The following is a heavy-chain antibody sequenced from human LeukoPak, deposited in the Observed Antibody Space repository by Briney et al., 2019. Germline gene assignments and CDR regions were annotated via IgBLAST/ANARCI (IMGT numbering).Heavy chain of an antibody. CDR2: ISAYNGNT. CDR3: ARDRDDAFDI. CDR1: GGTFSSYA. J-gene: IGHJ3*02. V-gene: IGHV1-18*01. Sequence: ASVKVSCTASGGTFSSYAISWVRQAPGQGLEWMGWISAYNGNTNYAQKLQGRVTMTTDTSTSTAYMELRSLRSDDTAVYYCARDRDDAFDIWGQGTMVTVSS.